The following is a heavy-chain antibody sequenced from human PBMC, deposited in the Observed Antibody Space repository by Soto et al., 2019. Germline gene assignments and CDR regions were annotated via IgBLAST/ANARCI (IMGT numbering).Heavy chain of an antibody. Sequence: SVKVSCKASGFTFTSSARQWVRQARGQRLEWIGWIVVGSGNTNYAQKFQERVTITRDMSTSTAYMELSSLRSEDTAVYYCAADLDTAMLYWGQGTLVTVSS. D-gene: IGHD5-18*01. J-gene: IGHJ4*02. CDR3: AADLDTAMLY. CDR1: GFTFTSSA. V-gene: IGHV1-58*02. CDR2: IVVGSGNT.